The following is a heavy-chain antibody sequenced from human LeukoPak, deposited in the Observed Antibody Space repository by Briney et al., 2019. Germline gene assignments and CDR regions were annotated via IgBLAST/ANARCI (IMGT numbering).Heavy chain of an antibody. V-gene: IGHV4-39*07. CDR1: GGSISSSSYY. CDR3: ARDSTVTTGNWFDP. D-gene: IGHD4-17*01. Sequence: SETLSLTCTVSGGSISSSSYYWGWIRQPPGKGLEWIGSIYYSGSTYYDPSLKSRVTISVDTSKNQFSLKLSSVTAADTAVYYCARDSTVTTGNWFDPWGQGTLVTVSS. CDR2: IYYSGST. J-gene: IGHJ5*02.